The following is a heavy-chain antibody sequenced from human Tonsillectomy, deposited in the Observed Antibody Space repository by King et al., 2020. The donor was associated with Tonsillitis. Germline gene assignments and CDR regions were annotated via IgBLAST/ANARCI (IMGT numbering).Heavy chain of an antibody. CDR3: ARGSWGVGPYYGMDV. Sequence: VQLVESGGAWVQPGGSLRLSCAASGFAFSSYAMSWVRQAPGKGPEWVSAITDSGSKTYYADSVEGRLTISRDNSKNTLYLQMNSLRAEDTAIYYCARGSWGVGPYYGMDVWGRGTMVTVSS. CDR1: GFAFSSYA. D-gene: IGHD1-26*01. CDR2: ITDSGSKT. J-gene: IGHJ6*02. V-gene: IGHV3-23*04.